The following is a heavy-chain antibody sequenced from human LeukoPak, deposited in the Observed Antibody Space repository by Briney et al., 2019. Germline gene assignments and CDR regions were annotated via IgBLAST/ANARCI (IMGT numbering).Heavy chain of an antibody. CDR1: GGTFSSYT. CDR2: IIPILGIA. D-gene: IGHD5-24*01. Sequence: KVSCKXSGGTFSSYTISWVRQAPAQGLEWMGRIIPILGIANYAQKFQGRVTITADKSTSTAYMELSSLRSEDTAVYYCARRDGYNPFDYWGQGTLVTVSS. V-gene: IGHV1-69*02. J-gene: IGHJ4*02. CDR3: ARRDGYNPFDY.